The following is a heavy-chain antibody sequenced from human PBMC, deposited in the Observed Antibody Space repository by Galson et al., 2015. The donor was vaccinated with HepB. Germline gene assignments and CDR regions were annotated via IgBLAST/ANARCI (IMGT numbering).Heavy chain of an antibody. J-gene: IGHJ4*02. CDR1: GYSLFEAS. D-gene: IGHD5/OR15-5a*01. Sequence: SVKVSCKVSGYSLFEASIHWVRQAPGKGLEWMGGFDAEEGETIYAQRFQGRVTMTEDTSTDTAYMELSSLISQDTAVYFCAMDIVSTLYPYDSWGQGTLVTVSS. CDR3: AMDIVSTLYPYDS. CDR2: FDAEEGET. V-gene: IGHV1-24*01.